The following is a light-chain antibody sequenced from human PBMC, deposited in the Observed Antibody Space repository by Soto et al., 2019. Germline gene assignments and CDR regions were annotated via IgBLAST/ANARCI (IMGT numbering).Light chain of an antibody. CDR3: CSYSGSTKCV. Sequence: QSALTQPPSASGSPGQSVAISCTGTSSDVGAYNHVSWYQQQPGKAPKLIICEVNKRPSGVPGRFAGSKSGNTASLTVSGLQAEDDADYDCCSYSGSTKCVFGGGTKLTVL. CDR1: SSDVGAYNH. CDR2: EVN. V-gene: IGLV2-8*01. J-gene: IGLJ3*02.